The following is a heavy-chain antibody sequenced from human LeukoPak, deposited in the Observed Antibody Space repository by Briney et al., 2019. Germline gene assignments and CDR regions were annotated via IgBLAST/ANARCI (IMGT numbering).Heavy chain of an antibody. V-gene: IGHV3-21*01. CDR3: ARGMEYYDFWSGYYFGY. CDR1: GFTFSSYS. CDR2: ISSSSSYI. D-gene: IGHD3-3*01. Sequence: KTGGSLRLSCAASGFTFSSYSMNWVRQAPGKGLEWVSSISSSSSYIYYADSVKGRFTISRDNAKNSLYLQMNSLRAEDAAVYYCARGMEYYDFWSGYYFGYWGQGTLVTVSS. J-gene: IGHJ4*02.